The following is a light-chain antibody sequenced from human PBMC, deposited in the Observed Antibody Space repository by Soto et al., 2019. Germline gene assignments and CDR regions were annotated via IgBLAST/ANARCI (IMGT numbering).Light chain of an antibody. CDR1: RGHSSYA. CDR3: QTWGTGIAV. J-gene: IGLJ7*01. Sequence: QLVLTQSPSASASLGASVKLTCTLSRGHSSYAIAWHQQQPEKGPRYLMKLNSDGSHSKGDGIPDRFSGSSSGAARYLTISSLQSEDEADYYWQTWGTGIAVFGGGTQLTVL. V-gene: IGLV4-69*01. CDR2: LNSDGSH.